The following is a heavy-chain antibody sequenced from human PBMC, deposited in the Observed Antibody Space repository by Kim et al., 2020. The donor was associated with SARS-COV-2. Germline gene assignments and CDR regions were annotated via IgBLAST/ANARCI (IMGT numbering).Heavy chain of an antibody. Sequence: KGRFTISRDNAKNSLYLQMNSLRAEDTALYYCAKDYYDFWSGFGYYYMDVWGKGTTVTVSS. CDR3: AKDYYDFWSGFGYYYMDV. D-gene: IGHD3-3*01. V-gene: IGHV3-9*01. J-gene: IGHJ6*03.